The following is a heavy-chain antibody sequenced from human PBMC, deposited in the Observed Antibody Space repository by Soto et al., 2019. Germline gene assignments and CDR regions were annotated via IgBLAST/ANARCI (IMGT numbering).Heavy chain of an antibody. CDR3: ARGTKSSSSVVDY. CDR1: GYTFTGYY. V-gene: IGHV1-2*04. D-gene: IGHD6-6*01. CDR2: INPNSGGT. J-gene: IGHJ4*02. Sequence: ASVKVSCKASGYTFTGYYMHWVRQAPGQGLEWMGWINPNSGGTNYAQKFQGWVTMTRDTSISTAYMELSRLRSDDTAVYYCARGTKSSSSVVDYWGQGTLVTVSS.